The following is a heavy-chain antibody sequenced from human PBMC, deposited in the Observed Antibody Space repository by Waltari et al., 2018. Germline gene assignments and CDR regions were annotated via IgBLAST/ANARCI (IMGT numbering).Heavy chain of an antibody. Sequence: QLQLQESGPGLVKPSETLSLTCTVSGGSISSSSYYLGWIRQPPGKGLEWIGSIYYSGSTYYNPSLKSRVTISVDTSKNQFSLKLSSVTAADTAVYYCASDIAVAGPIDYWGQGTLVTVSS. CDR3: ASDIAVAGPIDY. CDR2: IYYSGST. V-gene: IGHV4-39*01. D-gene: IGHD6-19*01. J-gene: IGHJ4*02. CDR1: GGSISSSSYY.